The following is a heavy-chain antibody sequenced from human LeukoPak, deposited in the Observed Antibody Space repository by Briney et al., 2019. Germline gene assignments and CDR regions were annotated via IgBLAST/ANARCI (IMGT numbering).Heavy chain of an antibody. CDR2: ISTYNGNT. J-gene: IGHJ4*02. Sequence: ASVKVSCKASGYTFTSYGISWVRQAPGQGLEWMGWISTYNGNTNYAQKLQGRVTMTTDTSTSTAYMELRSLRSDDTAVYYCASAQYYYGSGSYSPLGYWGQGTLVTVSS. V-gene: IGHV1-18*01. CDR3: ASAQYYYGSGSYSPLGY. CDR1: GYTFTSYG. D-gene: IGHD3-10*01.